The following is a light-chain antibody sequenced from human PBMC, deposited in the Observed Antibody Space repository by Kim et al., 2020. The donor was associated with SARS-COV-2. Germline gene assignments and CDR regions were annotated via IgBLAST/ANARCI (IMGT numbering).Light chain of an antibody. V-gene: IGLV3-1*01. CDR2: QDS. Sequence: VSPGQTDSITCSGDKLGDKYACWYQQKPGQSPVLVIYQDSKRPSGIPERFSGSNSGNTATLTISGTQAMDEADYYCQAWDSSTVVFGGGTQLTVL. CDR3: QAWDSSTVV. J-gene: IGLJ2*01. CDR1: KLGDKY.